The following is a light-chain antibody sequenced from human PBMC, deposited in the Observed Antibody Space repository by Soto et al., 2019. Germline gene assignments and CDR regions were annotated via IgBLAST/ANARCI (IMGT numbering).Light chain of an antibody. J-gene: IGLJ1*01. V-gene: IGLV2-14*01. Sequence: QSALTQPASGSGSPGQSITTPRTGTSSGVGGYNYVSGYQQHPGEDPNLMIYEVSDRPSGVSNRFSGSKSGNTASLTISGLQAEDEDDYYCSSYRTSTTLYVFGAGGKVIVL. CDR2: EVS. CDR3: SSYRTSTTLYV. CDR1: SSGVGGYNY.